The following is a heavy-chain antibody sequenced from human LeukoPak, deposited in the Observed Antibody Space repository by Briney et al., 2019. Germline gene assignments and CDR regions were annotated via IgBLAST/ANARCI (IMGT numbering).Heavy chain of an antibody. CDR1: GFTFSSYE. D-gene: IGHD4-17*01. Sequence: GGSLRLSCAASGFTFSSYEMNWVRQAPGKGLEWVSYISSSGSTIYYADSVKGRFTISRDNAKNSLYLQMNSLRAEDTAVYYCASAPYGDYGLWYYYYYMDVWGKGTTVTVSS. J-gene: IGHJ6*03. CDR2: ISSSGSTI. CDR3: ASAPYGDYGLWYYYYYMDV. V-gene: IGHV3-48*03.